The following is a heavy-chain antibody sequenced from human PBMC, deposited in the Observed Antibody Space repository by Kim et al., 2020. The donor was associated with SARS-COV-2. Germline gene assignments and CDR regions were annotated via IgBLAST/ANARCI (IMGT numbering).Heavy chain of an antibody. CDR2: ISYDGSNK. CDR1: GFTFSSYG. J-gene: IGHJ4*02. CDR3: AKAVGTVGGTIN. Sequence: GGSLRLSCAASGFTFSSYGMHWVRQAPGKGLEWVAVISYDGSNKYYADSVKGRFTISRDNSKNTLYLQMNSLRAEDTAVYYCAKAVGTVGGTINWGQGTLVTVSS. V-gene: IGHV3-30*18. D-gene: IGHD2-15*01.